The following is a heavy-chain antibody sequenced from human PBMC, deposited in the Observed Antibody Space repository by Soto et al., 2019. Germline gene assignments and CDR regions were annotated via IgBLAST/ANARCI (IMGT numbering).Heavy chain of an antibody. CDR2: ISYDGSNK. D-gene: IGHD6-19*01. Sequence: GGSLRLSCAASGFTFSSYGMHWVRQAPGKGLEWVAVISYDGSNKYYADSVKGRFTISRDNSKNTLYLQMNSLRAEDTAVYYCAKDYGSGWYGIDYWGQGTLVTVSS. CDR3: AKDYGSGWYGIDY. V-gene: IGHV3-30*18. J-gene: IGHJ4*02. CDR1: GFTFSSYG.